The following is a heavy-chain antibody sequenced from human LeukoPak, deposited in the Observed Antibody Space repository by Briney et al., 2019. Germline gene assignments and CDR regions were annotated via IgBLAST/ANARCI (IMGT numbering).Heavy chain of an antibody. D-gene: IGHD3-10*01. Sequence: SETLSLTCTVSGGSISSYYWSWTRQPPGKGLEWIGYIYYSGSTNYNPSLKSRVTISVDTSKNQFSLKLSSVTAADTAVYYCARGKITMVRGVRGYNWFDPWGQGTLVTVSS. J-gene: IGHJ5*02. CDR1: GGSISSYY. CDR2: IYYSGST. CDR3: ARGKITMVRGVRGYNWFDP. V-gene: IGHV4-59*01.